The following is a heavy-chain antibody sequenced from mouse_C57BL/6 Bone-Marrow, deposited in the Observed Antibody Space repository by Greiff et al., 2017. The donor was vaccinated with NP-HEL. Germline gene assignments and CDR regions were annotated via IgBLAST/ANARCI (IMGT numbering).Heavy chain of an antibody. CDR2: IHPNSGST. CDR1: GYTFTSYW. V-gene: IGHV1-64*01. Sequence: QVQLQQPGAELVKPGASVKLSCKASGYTFTSYWMHWVKQRPGQGLEWIGMIHPNSGSTNYNEKFKSKATLTVDKSSSTAYMQLSSLTSEDSAVYYCARGGTTVVGRDDYWGQGTTLTVSS. CDR3: ARGGTTVVGRDDY. J-gene: IGHJ2*01. D-gene: IGHD1-1*01.